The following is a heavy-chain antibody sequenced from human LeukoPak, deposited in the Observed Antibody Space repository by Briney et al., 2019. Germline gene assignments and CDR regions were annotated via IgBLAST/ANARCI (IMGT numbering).Heavy chain of an antibody. V-gene: IGHV4-59*01. CDR2: IYYSGST. CDR1: GGSISSYY. Sequence: RPSETVSLTCTVSGGSISSYYWSWIRQPPGKGLEWIGYIYYSGSTNYNPSLKSRVTISVDTSKNQFSLKLSSVTAADTAVYYCARDVRHYYYMDVWGKGTTVTVPS. J-gene: IGHJ6*03. CDR3: ARDVRHYYYMDV.